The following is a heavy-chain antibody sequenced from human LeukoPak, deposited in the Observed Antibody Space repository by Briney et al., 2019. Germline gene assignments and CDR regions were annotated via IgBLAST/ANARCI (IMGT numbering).Heavy chain of an antibody. D-gene: IGHD3-10*01. Sequence: PGGSLRLSCAASGFTFSSYSMNWVRQAPGKGLEWVSSISSSSYIYYADSVKGRFTISRDNAKNSLYLQMNSLRAEDTAVYYCARDRDGSGSYYNVATGWFDPWGQGTLVTVSS. CDR1: GFTFSSYS. CDR3: ARDRDGSGSYYNVATGWFDP. CDR2: ISSSSYI. J-gene: IGHJ5*02. V-gene: IGHV3-21*01.